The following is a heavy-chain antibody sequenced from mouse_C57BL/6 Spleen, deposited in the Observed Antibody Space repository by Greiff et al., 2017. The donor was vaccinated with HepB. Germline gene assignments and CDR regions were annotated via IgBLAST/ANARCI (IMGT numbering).Heavy chain of an antibody. CDR2: INPNNGGT. CDR1: GYTFTDYN. D-gene: IGHD2-2*01. CDR3: ARSEYGYDEGRFAY. V-gene: IGHV1-22*01. J-gene: IGHJ3*01. Sequence: DVQLQESGPELVKPGASVKMSCKASGYTFTDYNMHWVKQSHGKSLEWIGYINPNNGGTSYNQKFKGKATLTVNKSSSTAYMELRSLTSEDSAVYYCARSEYGYDEGRFAYWGQGTLVTVSA.